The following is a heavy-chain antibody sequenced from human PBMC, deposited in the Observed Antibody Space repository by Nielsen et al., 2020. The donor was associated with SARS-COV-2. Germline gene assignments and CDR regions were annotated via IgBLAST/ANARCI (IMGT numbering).Heavy chain of an antibody. Sequence: GESLKISCEGSGFTFSKYWMHWVRQVPGKGLEWVSYISSSGSTIYYADSVKGRFTISRDNAKNSLYLQMNSLRAEDTAVYYCARKDSSSWIALHSGMDVWGQGTTVTVSS. D-gene: IGHD6-13*01. CDR2: ISSSGSTI. V-gene: IGHV3-11*01. CDR1: GFTFSKYW. J-gene: IGHJ6*02. CDR3: ARKDSSSWIALHSGMDV.